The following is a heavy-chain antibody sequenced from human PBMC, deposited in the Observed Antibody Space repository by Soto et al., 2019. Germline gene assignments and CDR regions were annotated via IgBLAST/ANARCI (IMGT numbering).Heavy chain of an antibody. CDR1: GFTVSTDW. V-gene: IGHV3-66*01. J-gene: IGHJ6*02. CDR3: VRENYYYGMDV. Sequence: EVQLVESGGGLVQPGGSLRLSCAASGFTVSTDWMYWVRQAPGKGLEWVSVIRSGGNTYYADSVEGRFTISRDNSKNTVYLQRNSLRAEDTAVYYCVRENYYYGMDVWGQGTTVTVSS. CDR2: IRSGGNT.